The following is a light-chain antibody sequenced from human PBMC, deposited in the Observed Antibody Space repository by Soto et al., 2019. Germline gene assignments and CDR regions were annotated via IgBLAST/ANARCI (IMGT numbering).Light chain of an antibody. CDR3: QHCDYLPI. Sequence: DIQMTQSPSSLSASVGDRVTITCQASHDITSFLNWYQHKPGRAPKLLIYDASILDDGVPTRFSGSGSGTHFTFTISSLQPEDVATYYCQHCDYLPIFGPGTTVDFK. CDR2: DAS. V-gene: IGKV1-33*01. J-gene: IGKJ3*01. CDR1: HDITSF.